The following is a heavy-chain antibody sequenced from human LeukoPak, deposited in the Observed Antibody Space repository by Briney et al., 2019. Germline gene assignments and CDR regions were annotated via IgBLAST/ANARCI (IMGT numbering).Heavy chain of an antibody. CDR2: MNPNSGNT. J-gene: IGHJ2*01. CDR3: AKRPGLFDWYFNL. Sequence: ASVKVSCKASGYTFTSFDINWVRQATGQGLEWMGGMNPNSGNTGYAQKFQGRVSMTRNTSITTAYMELSSLRAEDTAVYYCAKRPGLFDWYFNLWGRGTLVTVSS. CDR1: GYTFTSFD. V-gene: IGHV1-8*01. D-gene: IGHD3-22*01.